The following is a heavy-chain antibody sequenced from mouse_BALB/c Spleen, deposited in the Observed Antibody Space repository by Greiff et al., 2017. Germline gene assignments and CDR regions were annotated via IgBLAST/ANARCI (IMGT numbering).Heavy chain of an antibody. D-gene: IGHD1-1*01. Sequence: EVKLMESGPGLVKPSQSLSLTCTVTGYSITSDYAWHWIRQFPGNKLEWMGYISYSGSTSYNPSPKSRISITRDTSKNQFFLQLNSVTTEDTATYYCARDYYGSSYAMDYWGQGTSVTVSS. J-gene: IGHJ4*01. CDR3: ARDYYGSSYAMDY. CDR1: GYSITSDYA. CDR2: ISYSGST. V-gene: IGHV3-2*02.